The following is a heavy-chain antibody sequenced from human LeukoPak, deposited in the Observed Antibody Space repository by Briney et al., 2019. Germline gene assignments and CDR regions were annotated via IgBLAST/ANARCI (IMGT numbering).Heavy chain of an antibody. D-gene: IGHD5-12*01. CDR3: ARDRGYDSPAFDI. CDR1: GGSISSSSYY. CDR2: IYYSGST. V-gene: IGHV4-39*02. J-gene: IGHJ3*02. Sequence: PSETLSLTCTVSGGSISSSSYYWGWIRQPPGKGLEWIGSIYYSGSTYYNPSLKSRVTISVDTSKNQFSLKLSSVTAADTAVYYCARDRGYDSPAFDIWGQGTMVTVSS.